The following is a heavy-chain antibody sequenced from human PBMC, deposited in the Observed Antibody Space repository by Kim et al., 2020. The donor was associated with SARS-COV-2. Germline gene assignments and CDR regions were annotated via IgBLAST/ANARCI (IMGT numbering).Heavy chain of an antibody. CDR1: GGSISSYY. V-gene: IGHV4-59*13. J-gene: IGHJ4*02. Sequence: SETLSLTCTVSGGSISSYYWSWIRQPPGKGLEWVGYSYYSGSTNYNPSLKSRGTISVDTSTNQFSLKLSSVTAADTAVYYCARPRTGYRRSWYAYLGQGTPVTVSP. D-gene: IGHD6-13*01. CDR3: ARPRTGYRRSWYAY. CDR2: SYYSGST.